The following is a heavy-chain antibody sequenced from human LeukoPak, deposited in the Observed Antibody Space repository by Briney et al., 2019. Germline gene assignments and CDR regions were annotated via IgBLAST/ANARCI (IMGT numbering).Heavy chain of an antibody. J-gene: IGHJ3*02. CDR2: VSYDGTKI. CDR3: AKDPLAYCGGDCSYDAFDI. V-gene: IGHV3-30-3*01. CDR1: GFTFSSYS. D-gene: IGHD2-21*02. Sequence: PGGSLRLSCAASGFTFSSYSMHWVRQAPGKGLEWVAVVSYDGTKISYGGSVKGRFTISRDNSKNTLYLQMNSLRAEDTAVYYCAKDPLAYCGGDCSYDAFDIWGQGTMVTVSS.